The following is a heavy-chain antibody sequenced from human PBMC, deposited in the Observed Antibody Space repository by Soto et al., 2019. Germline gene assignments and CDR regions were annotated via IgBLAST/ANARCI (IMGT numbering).Heavy chain of an antibody. V-gene: IGHV3-23*01. CDR2: ISGSGGST. CDR1: GFTFSSYA. J-gene: IGHJ6*02. D-gene: IGHD3-10*01. CDR3: AKKRQLYYGSGSSGMDV. Sequence: GGSLRLSCAASGFTFSSYAMSWFRQAPGKGLEGVSAISGSGGSTYYADSVKGRFTISRDNSKNTLYLQMNSLRAEDTAVYYCAKKRQLYYGSGSSGMDVWGQGTTVTVSS.